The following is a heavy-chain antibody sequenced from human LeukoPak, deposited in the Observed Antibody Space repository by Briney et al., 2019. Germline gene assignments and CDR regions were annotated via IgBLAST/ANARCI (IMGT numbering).Heavy chain of an antibody. CDR3: ARVKMILAYYDY. D-gene: IGHD2-8*02. Sequence: PGGSLRLSCAASGFTFSSYSMNWVHQAPGKGLEWVSSISSSSSYTYYADSVKGRFTISRDSSKNTLYLQMNSLRAEDTAVYYCARVKMILAYYDYWGQGTLVTVSS. CDR2: ISSSSSYT. V-gene: IGHV3-21*04. J-gene: IGHJ4*02. CDR1: GFTFSSYS.